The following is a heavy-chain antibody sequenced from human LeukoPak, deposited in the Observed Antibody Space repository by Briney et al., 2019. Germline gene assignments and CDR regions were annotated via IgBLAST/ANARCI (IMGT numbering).Heavy chain of an antibody. V-gene: IGHV3-66*01. CDR2: IYSGGST. Sequence: PGGSLRLSCAGSGFTVSSNYMSWVRQAPGKGLEWVSVIYSGGSTYYADSVKGRFTISRDNSKNTLYLQMNSLRAEDTAVYCCARDSSKAYYDNSGYSFFEPRYFDLWGRGTLVTVSS. D-gene: IGHD3-22*01. CDR1: GFTVSSNY. J-gene: IGHJ2*01. CDR3: ARDSSKAYYDNSGYSFFEPRYFDL.